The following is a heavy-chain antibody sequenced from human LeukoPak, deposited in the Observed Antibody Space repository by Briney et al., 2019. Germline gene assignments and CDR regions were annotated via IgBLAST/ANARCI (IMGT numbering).Heavy chain of an antibody. CDR3: ARDLVTVAKGFDI. J-gene: IGHJ3*02. CDR1: DDSFSSHY. CDR2: ISYIGST. D-gene: IGHD4-17*01. V-gene: IGHV4-59*11. Sequence: RTSETLSLTCAVSDDSFSSHYWTWIRKPPGKGLEWIGYISYIGSTNYNPSLKSRVTISIDTSKNQFSLKLSSVTAADTAVYYCARDLVTVAKGFDIWGQGTMVSVSS.